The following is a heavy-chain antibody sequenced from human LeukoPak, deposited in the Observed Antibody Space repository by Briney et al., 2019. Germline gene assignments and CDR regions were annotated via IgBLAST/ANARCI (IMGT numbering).Heavy chain of an antibody. CDR3: AIGKSGLSAVREVRYYFDY. D-gene: IGHD2/OR15-2a*01. CDR2: INPNSGGT. V-gene: IGHV1-2*02. Sequence: ASVKVSCKASGYTFTGYYMHWVRQAPGQGLEWMGWINPNSGGTSYAQKFQGRVTMTRDTSISTAYMELSRLRSDDTAVYYCAIGKSGLSAVREVRYYFDYWGQGTLVTVSS. CDR1: GYTFTGYY. J-gene: IGHJ4*02.